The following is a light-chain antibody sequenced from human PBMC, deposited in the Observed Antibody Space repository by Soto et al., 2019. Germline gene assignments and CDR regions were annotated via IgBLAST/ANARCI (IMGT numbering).Light chain of an antibody. CDR3: QQYNSYPWT. Sequence: DINTLQAPSTLFASVGDRMPHTFRASQTISSWLAWYQQKPGKAPKXXMYKTSSLESGVPSRFSGSRSGTEFTLTISSLQPDDFATYFCQQYNSYPWTFGQGTKVDI. CDR1: QTISSW. J-gene: IGKJ1*01. CDR2: KTS. V-gene: IGKV1-5*03.